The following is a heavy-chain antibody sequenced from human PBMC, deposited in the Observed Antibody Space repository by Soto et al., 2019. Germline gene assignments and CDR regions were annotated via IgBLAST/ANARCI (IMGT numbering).Heavy chain of an antibody. V-gene: IGHV4-59*02. Sequence: QVQLQESGPGLLKPSETLSLTCTISGGSVSTYYWSWIRQPPGKELEWIGLTSYSGNTNYNPSLKSRVDMAVDTSKNQFSLTLSSVTAADTAVYYCARDGVGPFNYWGQGTLVTVSS. CDR3: ARDGVGPFNY. D-gene: IGHD3-3*01. J-gene: IGHJ4*02. CDR2: TSYSGNT. CDR1: GGSVSTYY.